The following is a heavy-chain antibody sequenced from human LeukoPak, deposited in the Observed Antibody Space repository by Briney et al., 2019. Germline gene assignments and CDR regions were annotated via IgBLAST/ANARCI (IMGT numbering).Heavy chain of an antibody. Sequence: GASVKVSCKASGYTFTGYYMHWVRQAPGQGLEWMGWINPNSGVTNYAQKFQGWVTMTRDTSISTAYMELSRVRSDDTAVYYCAIAGRVEDYGLLSCINWGQGTLVTVSS. J-gene: IGHJ4*02. CDR3: AIAGRVEDYGLLSCIN. V-gene: IGHV1-2*04. CDR1: GYTFTGYY. D-gene: IGHD2-2*01. CDR2: INPNSGVT.